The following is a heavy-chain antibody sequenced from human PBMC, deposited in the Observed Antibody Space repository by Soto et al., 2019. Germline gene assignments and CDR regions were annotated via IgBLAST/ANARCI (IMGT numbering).Heavy chain of an antibody. D-gene: IGHD3-10*01. CDR2: ISSDNGNT. J-gene: IGHJ4*02. CDR3: VRQASMVRGFISPDY. V-gene: IGHV1-18*01. Sequence: QVQLEQSGAEMKKPGASVKVSCKASGYTFTSYGISWVRQAPRQRLEWMGWISSDNGNTKYAQNLQGRVTMTTDTSTSTAYMELRSLRSDDTAVYYCVRQASMVRGFISPDYWGQGTLVTVSS. CDR1: GYTFTSYG.